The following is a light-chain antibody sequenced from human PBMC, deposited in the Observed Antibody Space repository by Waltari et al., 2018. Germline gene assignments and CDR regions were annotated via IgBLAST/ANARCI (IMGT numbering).Light chain of an antibody. Sequence: SYVVTQPPSVSLAPGKTATITCGGDDIGRKNVCWYQQRPGQAPVLVGYDNSDRSSGGPGRFSGSNSGDTATLTISRVEVGDEADFYCQVWDSTTDHAIFGGGTKLTVL. J-gene: IGLJ2*01. V-gene: IGLV3-21*03. CDR3: QVWDSTTDHAI. CDR2: DNS. CDR1: DIGRKN.